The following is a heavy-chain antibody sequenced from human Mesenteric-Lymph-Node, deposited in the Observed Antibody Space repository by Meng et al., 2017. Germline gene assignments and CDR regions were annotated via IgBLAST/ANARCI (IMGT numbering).Heavy chain of an antibody. CDR3: ATGYSSGWYGSGLREYYFDY. Sequence: VTSGGGVKYLGASVKVSWKFSGYTLTELSMHWVRQAPGKGLEWMGGFDPEDGETIYAQKFQGRVTMTEDTSTDTAYMELSSLRSEDTAVYYCATGYSSGWYGSGLREYYFDYWGQGTLVTVSS. J-gene: IGHJ4*02. CDR1: GYTLTELS. D-gene: IGHD6-19*01. V-gene: IGHV1-24*01. CDR2: FDPEDGET.